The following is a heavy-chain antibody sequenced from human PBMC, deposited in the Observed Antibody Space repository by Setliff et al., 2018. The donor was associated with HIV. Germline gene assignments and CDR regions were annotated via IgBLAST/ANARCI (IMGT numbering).Heavy chain of an antibody. Sequence: SETLSLTCNVSGGSISTSSYYWGWIRQPPGKGLEYIGYIYSNGGTNYNPSLKSRVTISIDTSKNQFSLRLSSVTAADTAVYYCARDKRASFDGLDVWGQGTTVTVSS. CDR3: ARDKRASFDGLDV. J-gene: IGHJ6*02. D-gene: IGHD6-25*01. CDR1: GGSISTSSYY. CDR2: IYSNGGT. V-gene: IGHV4-61*01.